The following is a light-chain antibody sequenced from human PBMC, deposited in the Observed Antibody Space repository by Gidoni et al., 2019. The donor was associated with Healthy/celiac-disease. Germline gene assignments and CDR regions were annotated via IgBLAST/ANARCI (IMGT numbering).Light chain of an antibody. V-gene: IGKV3-11*01. CDR1: QSVSSY. CDR2: DAS. CDR3: QQRSNWPRT. Sequence: VLPPSPAPLSLSPGERATLSCRASQSVSSYLAWYQQKPGQAPRPLIYDASNRATGIPARFSGSGSGTDFTLTISSLEPEDLAVYYCQQRSNWPRTFGQGTKLEIK. J-gene: IGKJ2*01.